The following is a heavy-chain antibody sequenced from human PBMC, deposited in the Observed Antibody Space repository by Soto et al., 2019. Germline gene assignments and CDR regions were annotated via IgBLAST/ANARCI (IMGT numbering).Heavy chain of an antibody. D-gene: IGHD3-10*01. Sequence: GASVKVSCKASGFTFTSSAVQWVRQARGQRLEWIGWIVVGSGNTNYAQKFQERVTITRDMSTSTAYMELSSLRSEDTAVYYCAAPPPYGSGSYSLDYWGQGTLVTVSS. CDR3: AAPPPYGSGSYSLDY. CDR1: GFTFTSSA. V-gene: IGHV1-58*01. CDR2: IVVGSGNT. J-gene: IGHJ4*02.